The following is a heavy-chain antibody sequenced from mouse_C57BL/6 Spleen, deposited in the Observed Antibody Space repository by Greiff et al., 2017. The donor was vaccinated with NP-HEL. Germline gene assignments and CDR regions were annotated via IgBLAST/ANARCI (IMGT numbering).Heavy chain of an antibody. J-gene: IGHJ4*01. Sequence: EVQLQESGPGLVKPSQSLSLTCSVTGYSITSGYYWNWIRQFPGNKLEWMGYISYDGSNNYNPSLKNRISITRDTSKNQFFLKLNSVTTEDTATYYCARDLITTVVAPMDYWGQGTSVTVSS. D-gene: IGHD1-1*01. CDR1: GYSITSGYY. V-gene: IGHV3-6*01. CDR3: ARDLITTVVAPMDY. CDR2: ISYDGSN.